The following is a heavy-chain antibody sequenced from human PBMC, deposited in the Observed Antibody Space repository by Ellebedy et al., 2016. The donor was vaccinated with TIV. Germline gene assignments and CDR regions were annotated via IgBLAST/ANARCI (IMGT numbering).Heavy chain of an antibody. V-gene: IGHV4-39*01. CDR3: ARLYNMADSSGYYRSSWFDP. Sequence: MPSETLSLTCTVSGGSISSSSYYWGWIRQPPGEGLERIGSIYYTWSTYYKPPLKSRVSISVNTSKNQFSLKLSSVTAADTAVYYCARLYNMADSSGYYRSSWFDPWGQGTLVTVSS. J-gene: IGHJ5*02. CDR2: IYYTWST. CDR1: GGSISSSSYY. D-gene: IGHD3-22*01.